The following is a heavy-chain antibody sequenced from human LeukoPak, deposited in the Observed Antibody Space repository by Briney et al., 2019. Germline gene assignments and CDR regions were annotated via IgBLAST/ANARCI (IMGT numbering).Heavy chain of an antibody. Sequence: PSETLSLTCAASGYSIRSGYYWAWIRQPPGKGLEWIGSLHHTRSTYYNPSLKSRVTMSVDRSNNKFSLNLNSVTAADTAVYYCARDRESSPWELLLDYWGQGIVVTVSS. CDR1: GYSIRSGYY. J-gene: IGHJ4*02. V-gene: IGHV4-38-2*02. CDR3: ARDRESSPWELLLDY. D-gene: IGHD1-26*01. CDR2: LHHTRST.